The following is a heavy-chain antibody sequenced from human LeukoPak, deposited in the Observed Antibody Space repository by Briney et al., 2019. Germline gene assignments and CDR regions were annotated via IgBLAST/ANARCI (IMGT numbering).Heavy chain of an antibody. D-gene: IGHD3-9*01. CDR1: GFTFSYHW. CDR3: AKGDILTGYYTDGMDV. J-gene: IGHJ6*02. Sequence: GGSLRLSCAASGFTFSYHWMTWVRQAPGKGLEWVANIKNDGAVKNYVDSVKGRFTISRDNAKNSLYLQMNSLRAEDTAVYYCAKGDILTGYYTDGMDVWGQGATVTVSS. V-gene: IGHV3-7*01. CDR2: IKNDGAVK.